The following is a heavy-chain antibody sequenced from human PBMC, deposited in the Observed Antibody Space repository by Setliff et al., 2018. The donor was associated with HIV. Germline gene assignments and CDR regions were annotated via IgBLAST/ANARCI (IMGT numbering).Heavy chain of an antibody. Sequence: PVGSLRLSCAASGFTFSSYSLNWVRQAPGKGLEWVSYISSSSSTVFYADSVKGRFTISRDDAKNSLFLQMNSLRAEDTAVYYCARDWLADGYSTKFAFDIWGQGTMVTVSS. CDR2: ISSSSSTV. CDR1: GFTFSSYS. V-gene: IGHV3-48*01. CDR3: ARDWLADGYSTKFAFDI. J-gene: IGHJ3*02. D-gene: IGHD5-18*01.